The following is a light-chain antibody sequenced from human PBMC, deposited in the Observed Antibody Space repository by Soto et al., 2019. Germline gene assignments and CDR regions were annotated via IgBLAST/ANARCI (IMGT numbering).Light chain of an antibody. Sequence: QSVLTQPPSASGSLGQSVTISCSGASSDIGGYNYVAWYQQHPGKAPKLIIYEVNKRPSGVPDRFSGSKSGNTASLTVSGLQAEDEVDYSCSSYAGGNNLLFGGGTQLTVL. CDR1: SSDIGGYNY. J-gene: IGLJ2*01. CDR3: SSYAGGNNLL. CDR2: EVN. V-gene: IGLV2-8*01.